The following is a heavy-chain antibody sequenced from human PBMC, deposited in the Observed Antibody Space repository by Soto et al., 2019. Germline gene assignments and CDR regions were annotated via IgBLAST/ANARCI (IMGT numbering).Heavy chain of an antibody. J-gene: IGHJ5*02. D-gene: IGHD1-26*01. Sequence: QVQLVQSGAEVKKPGSSVKVSCKASGGTFSSFAINWVRQAPGQGLEWMGGIIPIVGTANYTQKFRGRVTITADESTNTAHMELSSLRSEDTAVYLCARGAGGSYSIKNWFDPWGQGTLVTVSS. V-gene: IGHV1-69*01. CDR3: ARGAGGSYSIKNWFDP. CDR2: IIPIVGTA. CDR1: GGTFSSFA.